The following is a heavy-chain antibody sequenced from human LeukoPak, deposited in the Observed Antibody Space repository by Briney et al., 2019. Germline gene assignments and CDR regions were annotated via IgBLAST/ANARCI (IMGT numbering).Heavy chain of an antibody. CDR2: ISTRGGTI. D-gene: IGHD3-22*01. J-gene: IGHJ4*02. Sequence: PGGSLRLSCAASGFTFDDYAMHWDRQAPGKGLEWLSYISTRGGTIHYADSVKGRFTISRDNTKNSLYLQMNSLRAEDTAVYYCAREEWDYYETRGSFDYWGQGTLVTVSS. CDR1: GFTFDDYA. V-gene: IGHV3-48*01. CDR3: AREEWDYYETRGSFDY.